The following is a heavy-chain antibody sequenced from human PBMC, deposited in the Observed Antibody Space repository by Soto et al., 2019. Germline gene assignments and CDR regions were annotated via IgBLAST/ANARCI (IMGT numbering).Heavy chain of an antibody. CDR2: ISYDGSNK. Sequence: GSLRLSCAASGFTFSSYGMHWVRQAPGKGLEWVAVISYDGSNKYYADSVKDRFTISRDNSKNTLYLQMNSLRAEDTAVYYCAKDRIAAAGTAHYYYYYGMDVWGQGTTVTVSS. CDR3: AKDRIAAAGTAHYYYYYGMDV. D-gene: IGHD6-13*01. CDR1: GFTFSSYG. V-gene: IGHV3-30*18. J-gene: IGHJ6*02.